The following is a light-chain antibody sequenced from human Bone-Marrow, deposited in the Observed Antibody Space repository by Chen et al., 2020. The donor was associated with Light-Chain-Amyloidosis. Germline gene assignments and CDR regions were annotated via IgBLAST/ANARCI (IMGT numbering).Light chain of an antibody. CDR1: NIGSTS. V-gene: IGLV3-21*02. Sequence: SYVLTQPSSVSVAPGQTATIACEGNNIGSTSVHWYQQTPGQAHLLVVYDDSDRPSGIPERLSGSNSGKTATLTSSRVEAGDEADYYCQVWDRSSDRPVFGGGTTLTVL. CDR2: DDS. CDR3: QVWDRSSDRPV. J-gene: IGLJ3*02.